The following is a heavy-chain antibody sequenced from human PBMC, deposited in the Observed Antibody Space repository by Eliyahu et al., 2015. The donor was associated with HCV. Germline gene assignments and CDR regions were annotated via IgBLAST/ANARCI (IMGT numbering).Heavy chain of an antibody. J-gene: IGHJ4*02. Sequence: QVQLVQSGAEVKKPGASLKLSCXASGYTLTNYYXHWVRQAPGQGLEWMGIXNPSNGGTSYAQKFRGRVTMARDTSTRTVYMDLPSLKSEDTAVYYCARDGDPIILVPGTYTIRGYFDEWGQGALVTVSS. V-gene: IGHV1-46*01. D-gene: IGHD6-19*01. CDR3: ARDGDPIILVPGTYTIRGYFDE. CDR2: XNPSNGGT. CDR1: GYTLTNYY.